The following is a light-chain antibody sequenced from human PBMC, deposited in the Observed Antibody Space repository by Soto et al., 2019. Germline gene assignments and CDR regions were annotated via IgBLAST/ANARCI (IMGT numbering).Light chain of an antibody. CDR3: LQDYGYPRT. J-gene: IGKJ1*01. V-gene: IGKV1-6*01. CDR1: QGIRSD. Sequence: AIQMTQSPSSLSASVGDRVTITCRESQGIRSDLAWYQKKSGNAPKLLIYAASSLQSGVPSRFSGSGFGSDFTLTISSLQPEDFATYYCLQDYGYPRTFGQGTSVEI. CDR2: AAS.